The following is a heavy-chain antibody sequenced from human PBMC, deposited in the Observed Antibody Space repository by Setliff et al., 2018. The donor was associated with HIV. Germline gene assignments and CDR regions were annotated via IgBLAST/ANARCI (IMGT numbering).Heavy chain of an antibody. CDR2: IIPIFGTA. V-gene: IGHV1-69*01. CDR1: GGTFSSYA. D-gene: IGHD6-13*01. Sequence: SCKASGGTFSSYAISWVRQAPGQGLEWMGGIIPIFGTANYAQKFQGRVTITADESTSTAYMGLSSLRSEDTAVYYCARVGQQLALDYWGQGTLVTVSS. J-gene: IGHJ4*02. CDR3: ARVGQQLALDY.